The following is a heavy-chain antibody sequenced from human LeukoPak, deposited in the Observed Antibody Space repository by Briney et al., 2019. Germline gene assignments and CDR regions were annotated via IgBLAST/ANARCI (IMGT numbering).Heavy chain of an antibody. CDR3: ARGILLSDVGAPHGSFDY. CDR1: GYTLTELS. Sequence: WASVKVSCKVSGYTLTELSMHWVRQAPGKGLEWMGGFDPEDGETIYAQKFQGRVTMTEDTSTDTVYMELSSLRSEDTAVYYCARGILLSDVGAPHGSFDYWGQGTLVTVSS. J-gene: IGHJ4*02. D-gene: IGHD1-26*01. CDR2: FDPEDGET. V-gene: IGHV1-24*01.